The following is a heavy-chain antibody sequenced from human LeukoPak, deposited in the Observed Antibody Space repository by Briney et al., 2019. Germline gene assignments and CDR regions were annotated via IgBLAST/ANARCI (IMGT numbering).Heavy chain of an antibody. CDR1: GVSIGTHKFY. CDR3: ARLASQKGQYVGALDF. D-gene: IGHD2/OR15-2a*01. CDR2: ISNSGAT. J-gene: IGHJ3*01. V-gene: IGHV4-30-4*08. Sequence: PSQTLSLTCSVSGVSIGTHKFYWTWIRQPPGKGLEWIGFISNSGATYYNPSLESRVAISMDTSKNQFSLVLTSVPATDTAVYYCARLASQKGQYVGALDFWGQGTMVSVSS.